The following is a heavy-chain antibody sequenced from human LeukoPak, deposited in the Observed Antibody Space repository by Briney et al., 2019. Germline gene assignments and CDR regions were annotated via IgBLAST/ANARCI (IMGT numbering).Heavy chain of an antibody. CDR1: GGSISSYY. CDR2: IYYSGST. J-gene: IGHJ6*02. D-gene: IGHD5-18*01. CDR3: ARGRGYSYGPTYYYYYGMDV. Sequence: SETLSLTCTVSGGSISSYYWSWIQQPPGKGLEWIGYIYYSGSTNYNPSLKSRVTISVDTSKNQFSLKLSSVTAADTAVYYCARGRGYSYGPTYYYYYGMDVWGQGTTVTVSS. V-gene: IGHV4-59*12.